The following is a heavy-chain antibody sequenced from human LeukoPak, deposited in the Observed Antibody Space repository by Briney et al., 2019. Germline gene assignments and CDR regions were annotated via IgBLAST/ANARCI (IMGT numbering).Heavy chain of an antibody. V-gene: IGHV4-4*07. CDR2: IYTSGST. Sequence: PSETLSLTCTVSGGSISSYYWSWIRQPAGKGLEWIGRIYTSGSTNYNPSLKSRVTMSVDTSKNQFSLKLSSVTAADTAVYYCASSGVQWELLEGPFDYWGQGTLVTVSS. J-gene: IGHJ4*02. CDR3: ASSGVQWELLEGPFDY. D-gene: IGHD1-26*01. CDR1: GGSISSYY.